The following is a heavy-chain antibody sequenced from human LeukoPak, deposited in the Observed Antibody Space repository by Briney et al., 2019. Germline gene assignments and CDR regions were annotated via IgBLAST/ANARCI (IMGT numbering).Heavy chain of an antibody. J-gene: IGHJ5*02. CDR3: AKDRANSGWYSGGWFDP. CDR1: GITFSNYA. D-gene: IGHD6-19*01. CDR2: ISDSGGST. V-gene: IGHV3-23*01. Sequence: GGSLRLSCAASGITFSNYAMTWVRQAPGKGLEWVSGISDSGGSTYYADSVKGRFTISRDNSKNTLYLQMNSLRAEDTAVYYCAKDRANSGWYSGGWFDPWGQGTLVTVSS.